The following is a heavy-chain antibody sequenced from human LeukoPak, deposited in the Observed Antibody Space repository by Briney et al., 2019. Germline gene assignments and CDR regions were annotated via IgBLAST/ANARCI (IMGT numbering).Heavy chain of an antibody. Sequence: GASVKVSCKASGYTFNGYYMHWVRQAPGQGLEWMGWINPNSGGTNYAQKLQGRVTMTTDTSTSTAYMELRSLRSDDTAVYYCARDGGLRAFDIWGQGTMVTVSS. CDR2: INPNSGGT. V-gene: IGHV1-2*02. J-gene: IGHJ3*02. CDR1: GYTFNGYY. CDR3: ARDGGLRAFDI.